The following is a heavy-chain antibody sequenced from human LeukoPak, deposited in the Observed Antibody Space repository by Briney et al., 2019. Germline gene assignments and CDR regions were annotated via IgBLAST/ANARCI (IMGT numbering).Heavy chain of an antibody. J-gene: IGHJ4*02. Sequence: PGGSLRLSCAASGFTFSSYSMNWVRQVPGKGLEWVARINSDGTTTNYADSVKGRFTISRDNARNTLYLQMNSLTADDTAVYYCARGYYSGSRIDYWGQGTLVTVSS. CDR3: ARGYYSGSRIDY. V-gene: IGHV3-74*01. CDR1: GFTFSSYS. CDR2: INSDGTTT. D-gene: IGHD6-13*01.